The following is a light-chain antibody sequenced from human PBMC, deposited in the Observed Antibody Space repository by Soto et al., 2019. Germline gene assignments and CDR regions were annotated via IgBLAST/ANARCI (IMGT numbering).Light chain of an antibody. CDR2: AAY. Sequence: DIQMTQSPSTLSGSVGDRVTITCRASQTISSWLAWYQQKPGKAHKLLIYAAYSLQSGVQSRFSGSGSGTDFTLTIRCLQSEDFATYYCKQYYSYLITFGQGTRLEIK. CDR3: KQYYSYLIT. V-gene: IGKV1-5*01. J-gene: IGKJ5*01. CDR1: QTISSW.